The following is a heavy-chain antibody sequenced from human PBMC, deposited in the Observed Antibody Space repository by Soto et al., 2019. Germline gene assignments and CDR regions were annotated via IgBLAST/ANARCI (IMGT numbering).Heavy chain of an antibody. Sequence: SETLSLTCTVSGGSISSYYWSWIRQPPGKGLEWIGYIYYSGSTNYNPSLKSRVTISVDTSKNQFSLKLSSVTAADTAVYYCARASMVTAISWFDPWGQGTLGTVS. V-gene: IGHV4-59*01. D-gene: IGHD2-21*02. CDR2: IYYSGST. J-gene: IGHJ5*02. CDR3: ARASMVTAISWFDP. CDR1: GGSISSYY.